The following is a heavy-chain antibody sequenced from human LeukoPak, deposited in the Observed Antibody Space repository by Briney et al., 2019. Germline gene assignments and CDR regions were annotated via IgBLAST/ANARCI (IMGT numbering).Heavy chain of an antibody. V-gene: IGHV3-30*18. CDR1: GFTFSSYG. D-gene: IGHD6-13*01. CDR2: ISYDGSNK. J-gene: IGHJ4*02. CDR3: AKESVGQQLVQIWSLGYPFDY. Sequence: GGSLRLSCAASGFTFSSYGMRWVRQAPGKGLEWVAVISYDGSNKYYADSVKGRFTISRDNSKNTLYLQMNSLRAEDTAVYYCAKESVGQQLVQIWSLGYPFDYWGQGTLVTVSS.